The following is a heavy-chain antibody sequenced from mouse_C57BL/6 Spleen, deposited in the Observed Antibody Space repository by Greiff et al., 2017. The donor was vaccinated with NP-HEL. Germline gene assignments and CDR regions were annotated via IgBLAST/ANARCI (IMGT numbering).Heavy chain of an antibody. CDR1: GFTFSDYY. CDR3: ARDHSNYVGAYYAMDY. V-gene: IGHV5-16*01. Sequence: EVQLVESEGGLVQPGSSMKLSCTASGFTFSDYYMAWVRQVPEKGLEWVANINYDGSSTYYLDSLKSRFIISRDNAKNILYLQMSSLKSEDTATYYCARDHSNYVGAYYAMDYWGQGTSVTVSS. CDR2: INYDGSST. J-gene: IGHJ4*01. D-gene: IGHD2-5*01.